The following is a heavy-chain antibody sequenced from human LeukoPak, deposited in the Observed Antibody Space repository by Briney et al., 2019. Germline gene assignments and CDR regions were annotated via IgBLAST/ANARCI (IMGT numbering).Heavy chain of an antibody. CDR2: IYYSGST. V-gene: IGHV4-39*01. CDR3: ARQHSSSWELGSWFDP. D-gene: IGHD6-13*01. J-gene: IGHJ5*02. CDR1: GGSISSSSYY. Sequence: SSETLSLTCTVSGGSISSSSYYWGWIRQPPGKGLEWIGSIYYSGSTYYNPSLKSRVTISVDTSKNQFSLKLSSVTAADTAVYYCARQHSSSWELGSWFDPWGQGTLVTVSS.